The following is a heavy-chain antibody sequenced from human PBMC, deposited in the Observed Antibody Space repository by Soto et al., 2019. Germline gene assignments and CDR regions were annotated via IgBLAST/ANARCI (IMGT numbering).Heavy chain of an antibody. CDR2: IWYDGSKK. Sequence: QVQVVESGGGVVQPGRSLRLSCAASGFTFSSFGMHWVRQAPGKGLEWVSLIWYDGSKKSYGDSVKGRFTISRDNSRNTVYLQMNSLSAVDPAVYYCARDASYYSLWSGYYPSRNGMDVWGQGTTVTVSS. CDR1: GFTFSSFG. CDR3: ARDASYYSLWSGYYPSRNGMDV. J-gene: IGHJ6*02. D-gene: IGHD3-3*01. V-gene: IGHV3-33*01.